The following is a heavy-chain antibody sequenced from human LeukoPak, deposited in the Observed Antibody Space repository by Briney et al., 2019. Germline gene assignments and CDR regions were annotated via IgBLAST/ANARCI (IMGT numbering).Heavy chain of an antibody. CDR2: IYYSGST. CDR3: ARDLHAYNMVRGVIQDY. Sequence: SETLSLTCTVSGGSISSYYWSWIRQPPGKGLEWIGYIYYSGSTNYNPSLKSRVTISVDTSKNQFSLKLSSVTAADTAVYYCARDLHAYNMVRGVIQDYWGQGTLVTVSS. D-gene: IGHD3-10*01. J-gene: IGHJ4*02. CDR1: GGSISSYY. V-gene: IGHV4-59*01.